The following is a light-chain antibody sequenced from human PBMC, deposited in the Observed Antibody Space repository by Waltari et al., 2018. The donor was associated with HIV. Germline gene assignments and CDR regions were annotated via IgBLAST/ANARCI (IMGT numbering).Light chain of an antibody. Sequence: QSVLTHPSSVSGAPGQRVTISCTGSSSNIRAGYHVHWYQQLPGTAPKLLIYGNNNRPSGVPDRFSGSKSGTSASLAITGVQAEDEADYYCQSYDSSLSGPYVFGTGTKVTVL. CDR2: GNN. J-gene: IGLJ1*01. V-gene: IGLV1-40*01. CDR3: QSYDSSLSGPYV. CDR1: SSNIRAGYH.